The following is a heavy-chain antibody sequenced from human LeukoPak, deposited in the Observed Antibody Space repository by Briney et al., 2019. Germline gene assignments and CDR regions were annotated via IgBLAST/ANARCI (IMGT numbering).Heavy chain of an antibody. V-gene: IGHV4-34*01. CDR1: GGSFSGYY. CDR3: ARDSADDISGYYHWYFDL. D-gene: IGHD3-22*01. CDR2: INHSGST. J-gene: IGHJ2*01. Sequence: SETLSLTCAVYGGSFSGYYWSWIRQPPGKGLEWIGEINHSGSTNYNPSLKRRVTITVDKSKNQVSLKVRSVPAADTAVYYCARDSADDISGYYHWYFDLWGRGTLVTVSS.